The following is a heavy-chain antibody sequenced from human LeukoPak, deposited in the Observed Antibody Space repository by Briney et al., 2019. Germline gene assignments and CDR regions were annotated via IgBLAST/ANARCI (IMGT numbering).Heavy chain of an antibody. CDR2: ISGSGGST. D-gene: IGHD2-2*03. CDR1: GFTFSGYA. Sequence: GGSLRLSCAASGFTFSGYAMSWVRQAPGKGLEWVSAISGSGGSTYYADSVKGRFTISRDNSKNTLYLQMNSLRAEDTAVYYCAKGLWMLMGYFDYWGQGTLVTVSS. V-gene: IGHV3-23*01. CDR3: AKGLWMLMGYFDY. J-gene: IGHJ4*02.